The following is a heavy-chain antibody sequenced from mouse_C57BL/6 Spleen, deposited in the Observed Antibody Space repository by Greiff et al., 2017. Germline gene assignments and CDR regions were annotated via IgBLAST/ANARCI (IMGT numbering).Heavy chain of an antibody. Sequence: VQLQQPGAELVMPGASVKLSCKASGYTFTSYWMHWVKQRPGQGLEWIGEIDPSDSYTNYNQKFKGKSTLTVDKSSSTAYMQLSSLTSENSAVYYCARRQNWYVSWYFDVWGTGTTVTVSA. V-gene: IGHV1-69*01. D-gene: IGHD2-14*01. CDR3: ARRQNWYVSWYFDV. CDR1: GYTFTSYW. J-gene: IGHJ1*03. CDR2: IDPSDSYT.